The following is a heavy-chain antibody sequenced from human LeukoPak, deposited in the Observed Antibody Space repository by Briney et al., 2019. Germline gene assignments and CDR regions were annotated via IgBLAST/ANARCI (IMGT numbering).Heavy chain of an antibody. D-gene: IGHD2-15*01. J-gene: IGHJ4*02. V-gene: IGHV3-9*01. CDR1: GFTFDGYA. Sequence: GRSLRLSCAASGFTFDGYAMHWVRQAPGKGLEWVSGISWNSGSIGYADSVKGRFTISRDNAKNSLYLQMNSLRAEDTALYYCAKDSGGSPYYFDYWGQGTLVTVSS. CDR2: ISWNSGSI. CDR3: AKDSGGSPYYFDY.